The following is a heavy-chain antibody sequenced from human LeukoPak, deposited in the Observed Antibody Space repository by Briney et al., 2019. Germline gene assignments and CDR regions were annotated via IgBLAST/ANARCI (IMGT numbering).Heavy chain of an antibody. Sequence: PGGSLRLSCAASGFTFSSYGMHWVRQAPGKGLEWVAVIWYDGSNKYYADSVKGRFTISRDNSKNTLYLQMNSLRAEDTAVYYCAKVLWFGESHGGPEYWGQGTLVTVSS. J-gene: IGHJ4*02. CDR2: IWYDGSNK. CDR1: GFTFSSYG. CDR3: AKVLWFGESHGGPEY. D-gene: IGHD3-10*01. V-gene: IGHV3-33*06.